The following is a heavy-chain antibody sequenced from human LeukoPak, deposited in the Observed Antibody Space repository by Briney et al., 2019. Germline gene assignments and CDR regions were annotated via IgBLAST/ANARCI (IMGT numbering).Heavy chain of an antibody. J-gene: IGHJ4*02. Sequence: TSETLSLTCAVYGGSFSGYYWSWLRQPPGKGLEWIGEINHSGSTNYNPSLKSRVTISVDTSKNQFSLKLSSVTAADTAVYYCARGSGIAAAGTVPFGYWGQGTLVTVSS. CDR3: ARGSGIAAAGTVPFGY. CDR2: INHSGST. D-gene: IGHD6-13*01. CDR1: GGSFSGYY. V-gene: IGHV4-34*01.